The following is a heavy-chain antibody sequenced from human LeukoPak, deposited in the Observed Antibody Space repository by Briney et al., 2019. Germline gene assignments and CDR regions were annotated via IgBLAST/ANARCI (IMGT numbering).Heavy chain of an antibody. J-gene: IGHJ5*02. CDR3: ARDGPALDP. CDR2: IYTSGST. V-gene: IGHV4-61*02. CDR1: GGSISSGSYY. Sequence: SETLSLTCTVSGGSISSGSYYWSWIRQPAGKGLEWIGRIYTSGSTNYNPSLKSRVTISVDMSKNQFSLKLSSVTAADTAVYYCARDGPALDPWGQGTLVTVSS.